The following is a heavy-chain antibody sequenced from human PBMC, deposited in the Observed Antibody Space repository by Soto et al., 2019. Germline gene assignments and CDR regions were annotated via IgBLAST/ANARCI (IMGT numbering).Heavy chain of an antibody. J-gene: IGHJ4*02. Sequence: EVQLVESGGGLVQPGRSLRLSCAASGFTFDDYAMHWVRQAPGKGLEWVSGISWNSGSIGYADSVKGRFTISRDNAKNSLYLQMNSLRAEDTALYYCAKDPIAAAGTGYFDYWGQGTPVTVSS. CDR3: AKDPIAAAGTGYFDY. D-gene: IGHD6-13*01. V-gene: IGHV3-9*01. CDR1: GFTFDDYA. CDR2: ISWNSGSI.